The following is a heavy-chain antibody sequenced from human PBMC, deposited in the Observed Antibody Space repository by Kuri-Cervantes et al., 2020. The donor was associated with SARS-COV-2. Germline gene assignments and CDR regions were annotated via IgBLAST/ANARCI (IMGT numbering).Heavy chain of an antibody. J-gene: IGHJ6*03. CDR2: ISAYNGNT. CDR1: GYTFTSYG. CDR3: ARGKMGIAAAGTTGGYYYYYMDV. D-gene: IGHD6-13*01. V-gene: IGHV1-18*01. Sequence: ASVKVSCKASGYTFTSYGSSWVRQAPGQGLEWMGWISAYNGNTNYAQKLQGRVTMTTDTSTSTAYMELRSLRSDDTAVYYCARGKMGIAAAGTTGGYYYYYMDVWGKGTTVTVSS.